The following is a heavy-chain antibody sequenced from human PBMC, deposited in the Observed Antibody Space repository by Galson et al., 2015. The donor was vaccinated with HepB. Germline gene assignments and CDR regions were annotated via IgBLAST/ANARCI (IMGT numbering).Heavy chain of an antibody. Sequence: SLRLSCAASGFSFSTYAMTWVRQAPGKGLEWASTINNVGGSTFYADSVKGRFTISRDNSKNMLYLQMDTLRADDTAVYYCTKPLYTSGSARGIDSWGQGALVTVSS. CDR1: GFSFSTYA. V-gene: IGHV3-23*01. J-gene: IGHJ4*02. CDR3: TKPLYTSGSARGIDS. D-gene: IGHD6-25*01. CDR2: INNVGGST.